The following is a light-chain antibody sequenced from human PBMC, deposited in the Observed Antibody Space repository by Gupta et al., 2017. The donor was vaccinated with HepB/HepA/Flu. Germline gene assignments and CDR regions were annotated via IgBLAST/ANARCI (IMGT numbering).Light chain of an antibody. J-gene: IGLJ2*01. V-gene: IGLV2-23*02. CDR2: EVS. CDR3: CSYAGSSTSVV. CDR1: SSDVGSYNL. Sequence: SALTQPDTVSGSPGPSITISCTGTSSDVGSYNLVSWYQHHPGEAPKLMIYEVSKRLSGVANRFSGSKSGNTASLTITGLQAEDGADYYCCSYAGSSTSVVFGGVTMLTVL.